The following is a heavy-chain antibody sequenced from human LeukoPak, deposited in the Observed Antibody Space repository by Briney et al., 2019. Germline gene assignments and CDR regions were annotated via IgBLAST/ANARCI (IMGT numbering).Heavy chain of an antibody. D-gene: IGHD1-1*01. V-gene: IGHV3-7*04. CDR2: IKQDGSEK. CDR3: ARERPYL. J-gene: IGHJ5*02. CDR1: GFTFSSYA. Sequence: GGSLRLSCADSGFTFSSYAMSWVRQAPGKGLEWVANIKQDGSEKFYVDSVKGRFTISRDNAKNSLYLQMNSLRAEDTAVYYCARERPYLWGQGTLVTVSS.